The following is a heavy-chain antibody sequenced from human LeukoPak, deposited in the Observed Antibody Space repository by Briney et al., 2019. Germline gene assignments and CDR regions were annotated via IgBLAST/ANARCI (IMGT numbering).Heavy chain of an antibody. CDR1: GGSISSYY. CDR3: ARDRDSVVPAAALDY. CDR2: IYTSGST. D-gene: IGHD2-2*01. Sequence: PSETLSLTCTVSGGSISSYYWSWLRQPAGKGLEWIGRIYTSGSTNYNPSLKSRVTMSVDTFKNQFSLKLSSVTAADTAVYYCARDRDSVVPAAALDYWGQGTLVTVSS. V-gene: IGHV4-4*07. J-gene: IGHJ4*02.